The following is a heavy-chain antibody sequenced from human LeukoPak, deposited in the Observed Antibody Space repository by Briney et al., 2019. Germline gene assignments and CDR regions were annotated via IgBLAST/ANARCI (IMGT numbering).Heavy chain of an antibody. J-gene: IGHJ6*02. CDR2: IRSKAYGGTT. D-gene: IGHD3-10*01. CDR1: GFNFGDYA. V-gene: IGHV3-49*03. CDR3: TRDLGGPSYYYYGMDV. Sequence: GGSLRLSCTASGFNFGDYAVSWFRQAPGKGLEWVGFIRSKAYGGTTEYAASVKGRFTISRDDSKSIAYLQMNSLKTEDTAVYYCTRDLGGPSYYYYGMDVWGQGTTVTVSS.